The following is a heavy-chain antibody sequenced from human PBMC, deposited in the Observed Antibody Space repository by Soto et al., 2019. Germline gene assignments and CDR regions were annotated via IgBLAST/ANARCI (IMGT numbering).Heavy chain of an antibody. D-gene: IGHD3-22*01. J-gene: IGHJ4*02. Sequence: ETLSLTCAVYGGSFSGYYWSWIRQPPGKGLEWIGEINHSGSTNYNPSLKSRVTISVDTSKNQFSLKLSSVTAADTAVYYCARVVVVAAHPRPYYYDSSGYPYYFDYWGQGTLVTVSS. CDR3: ARVVVVAAHPRPYYYDSSGYPYYFDY. CDR2: INHSGST. CDR1: GGSFSGYY. V-gene: IGHV4-34*01.